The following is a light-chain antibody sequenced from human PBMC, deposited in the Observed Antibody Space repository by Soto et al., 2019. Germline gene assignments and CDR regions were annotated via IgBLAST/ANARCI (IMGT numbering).Light chain of an antibody. V-gene: IGKV1-17*01. CDR3: LQHNSYPIT. CDR2: AAP. Sequence: DIQMTQSPSSLSASVGDRVTITCRASQGIRNDLSWYQQKPGKAPNRLIYAAPSLQSGVPPRFSGSGSGTEFTLTISSLQPEDFATYYCLQHNSYPITFGQGTRLEIK. CDR1: QGIRND. J-gene: IGKJ5*01.